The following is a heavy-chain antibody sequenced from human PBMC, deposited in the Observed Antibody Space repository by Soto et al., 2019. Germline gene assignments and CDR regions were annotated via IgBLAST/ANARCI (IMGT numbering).Heavy chain of an antibody. CDR3: ARHLGHSSSFMNWFDP. J-gene: IGHJ5*02. CDR2: IYYSGST. D-gene: IGHD6-6*01. V-gene: IGHV4-39*01. CDR1: GGSISSSSYY. Sequence: PSETLSLTCTVSGGSISSSSYYWGWIRQPPGKGLEWIGSIYYSGSTYYNPSLKSRVTISVDTSKNLFSLKLSSVTAADTAVYYCARHLGHSSSFMNWFDPWGQGTLVTVSS.